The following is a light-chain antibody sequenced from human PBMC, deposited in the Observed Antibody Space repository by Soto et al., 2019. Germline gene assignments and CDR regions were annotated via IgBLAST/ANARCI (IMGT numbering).Light chain of an antibody. V-gene: IGKV3-20*01. Sequence: ENVLTQSPGTLSLSPGERATLSCRASQSVSSSSLAWYQQKPGQAPRLLMYGTSSRATGIPDRFSGSGSGTDFTLTISRLEPEDFAVYYCQQYDSSPRTFGQGTKVDIK. CDR2: GTS. CDR3: QQYDSSPRT. J-gene: IGKJ1*01. CDR1: QSVSSSS.